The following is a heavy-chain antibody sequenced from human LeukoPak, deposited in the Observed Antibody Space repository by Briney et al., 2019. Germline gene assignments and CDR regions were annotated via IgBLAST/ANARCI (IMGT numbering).Heavy chain of an antibody. CDR3: ARVEVNSSGFYYFDY. Sequence: ASVKVSCKASGYTFTGYYMHWVRQAPGQGLEWMGWINPNSGGTNYAQKFQGRVTMTRDTSISTAYMELSRLRSDDTAVYYCARVEVNSSGFYYFDYWGQGTLVTVSS. V-gene: IGHV1-2*02. CDR2: INPNSGGT. D-gene: IGHD3-22*01. CDR1: GYTFTGYY. J-gene: IGHJ4*02.